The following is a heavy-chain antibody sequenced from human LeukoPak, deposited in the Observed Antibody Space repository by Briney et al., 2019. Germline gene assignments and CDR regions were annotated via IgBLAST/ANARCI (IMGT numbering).Heavy chain of an antibody. J-gene: IGHJ4*02. Sequence: GSLRLSCAASGFTFSSYGMHWVRQAPGKGLEWVAVIWYDGSNKYYADSVKGRFTISRDNSKNTLYLQMNSLRAEDTAVYYCAREVPTSRDFDYWGQGTLVTVSS. D-gene: IGHD3-10*01. V-gene: IGHV3-33*01. CDR2: IWYDGSNK. CDR1: GFTFSSYG. CDR3: AREVPTSRDFDY.